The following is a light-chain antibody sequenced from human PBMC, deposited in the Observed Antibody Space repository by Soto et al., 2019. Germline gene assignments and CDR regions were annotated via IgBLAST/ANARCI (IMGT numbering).Light chain of an antibody. J-gene: IGLJ3*02. Sequence: QLVLTQSPSASASLGASVKLTCTLSSGHSSYAIAWHQQQSEKGPRYLMKLNSDGSHSKGDGIPDRFSGSSSGAERYLTISSLQSEDEADYYCQTWGTGGVFGGGTKVTVL. CDR1: SGHSSYA. CDR2: LNSDGSH. V-gene: IGLV4-69*02. CDR3: QTWGTGGV.